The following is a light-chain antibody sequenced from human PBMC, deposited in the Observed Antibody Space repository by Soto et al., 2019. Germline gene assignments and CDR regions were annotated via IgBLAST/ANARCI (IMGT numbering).Light chain of an antibody. V-gene: IGKV1-39*01. CDR3: QQSYTTPRT. CDR1: QIIRTF. J-gene: IGKJ1*01. CDR2: AAS. Sequence: DIQMTQSPSSLSASVGDIVSVTYRASQIIRTFLYWYQPRPGEAPKLLIYAASSLQSGVPSRFRGSGSGADFTLTIGILQPEYVATYYCQQSYTTPRTFGPGTQV.